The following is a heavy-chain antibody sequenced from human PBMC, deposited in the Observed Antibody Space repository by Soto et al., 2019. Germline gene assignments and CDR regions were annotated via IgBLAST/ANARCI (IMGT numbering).Heavy chain of an antibody. J-gene: IGHJ4*02. Sequence: EVQLVESGGGLVQPGGSLRLSCAASGFTFSSHWMTWVRQAPGKGLEWVANINEDGSEKYYMDSVKGRFTTSRDNAKNSLYLQMNSLRAEDTAVFYCARGDNPEYWGQGTLVTVSS. CDR2: INEDGSEK. D-gene: IGHD1-1*01. CDR1: GFTFSSHW. CDR3: ARGDNPEY. V-gene: IGHV3-7*01.